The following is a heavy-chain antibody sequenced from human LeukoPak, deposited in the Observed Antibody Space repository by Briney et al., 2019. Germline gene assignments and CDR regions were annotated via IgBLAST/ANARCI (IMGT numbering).Heavy chain of an antibody. CDR3: ARELPREVTLDY. CDR2: IFADGSTT. CDR1: EFNFFSYG. D-gene: IGHD2-21*02. J-gene: IGHJ4*01. V-gene: IGHV3-74*01. Sequence: PGGSLRLSCVAYEFNFFSYGMQWVRQAPGKGLVWVSRIFADGSTTSYADSVKGRFTISRDNAKNTLYLQMNSLRAEDTAVYYCARELPREVTLDYWGQGTLVTVSP.